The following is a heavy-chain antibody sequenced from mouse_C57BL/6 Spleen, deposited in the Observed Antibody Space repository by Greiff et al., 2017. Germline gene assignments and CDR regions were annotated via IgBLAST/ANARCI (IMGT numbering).Heavy chain of an antibody. CDR2: ISYDGSN. CDR3: ARGGLSPFDY. Sequence: EVQVVESGPGLVKPSQSLSLTCSVTGYSITSGYYWNWIRQFPGNKLEWMGYISYDGSNNYNPSLKNRISITRDTSKNQFFLKLNSVTTEDTATYYCARGGLSPFDYWGQGTTLTVSS. J-gene: IGHJ2*01. CDR1: GYSITSGYY. D-gene: IGHD3-1*01. V-gene: IGHV3-6*01.